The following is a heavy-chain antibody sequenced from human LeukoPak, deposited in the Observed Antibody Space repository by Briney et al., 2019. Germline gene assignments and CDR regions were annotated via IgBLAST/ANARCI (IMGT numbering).Heavy chain of an antibody. V-gene: IGHV1-18*01. CDR1: GYAFTNYA. CDR2: ISVYNGNT. J-gene: IGHJ4*02. Sequence: ASVKVSCKASGYAFTNYAISWVRQAPGQGLEWMGWISVYNGNTNYAQKLQGRVTMTADTSTTTAYMELRSLRSDDTAVYFCAREGTTGWAFWGQGTLVTVSS. CDR3: AREGTTGWAF. D-gene: IGHD1-1*01.